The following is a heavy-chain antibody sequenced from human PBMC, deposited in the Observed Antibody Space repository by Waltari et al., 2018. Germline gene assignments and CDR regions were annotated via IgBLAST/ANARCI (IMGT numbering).Heavy chain of an antibody. D-gene: IGHD1-26*01. V-gene: IGHV4-59*11. CDR1: GGSISSHY. J-gene: IGHJ4*02. Sequence: QVQLQESGPGLVKPSETLSLTCTVSGGSISSHYWSWSRQPPGKGLEWIGYMYYRVTTNYNPDLKSRVPISVYPSKNQFSRKLSSVTAADTAVYYCARGPRGSYGSYWGQGTLVTVSS. CDR2: MYYRVTT. CDR3: ARGPRGSYGSY.